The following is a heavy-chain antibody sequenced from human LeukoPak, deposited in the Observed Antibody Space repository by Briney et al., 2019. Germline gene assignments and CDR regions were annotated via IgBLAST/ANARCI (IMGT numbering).Heavy chain of an antibody. CDR2: IKSKTDGGTT. J-gene: IGHJ6*03. CDR1: GFTFSSYG. V-gene: IGHV3-15*01. D-gene: IGHD3-10*01. CDR3: TTFGELLEHYYYYMDV. Sequence: PGGSLRLSCAASGFTFSSYGMHWVRQAPGKGLEWVGRIKSKTDGGTTDYAAPVKGRFTISRDDSKNTLYLQMNSLKTEDTAVYYCTTFGELLEHYYYYMDVWGKGTTVTVS.